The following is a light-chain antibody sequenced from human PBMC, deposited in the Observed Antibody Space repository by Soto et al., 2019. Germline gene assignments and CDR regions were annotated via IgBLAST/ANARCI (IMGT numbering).Light chain of an antibody. CDR3: QQYYSCPYT. V-gene: IGKV1-8*01. CDR2: AAS. CDR1: QGISSY. J-gene: IGKJ2*01. Sequence: AIRMTQSPSSLSASTGDRVTITCRASQGISSYLAWYQQKPGKAPKLLIYAASTLQSGVPSRFSGSGSGTDVTLTISCLQSEDFATYYCQQYYSCPYTFGQGTKLEIK.